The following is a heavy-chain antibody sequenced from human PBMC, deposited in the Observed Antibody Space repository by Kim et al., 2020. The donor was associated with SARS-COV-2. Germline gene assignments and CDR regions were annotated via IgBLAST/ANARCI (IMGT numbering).Heavy chain of an antibody. CDR2: I. CDR3: ARETQQQLAPFDY. Sequence: IYYADSVKGRFTISRDNARNSVYLQMNSLRAEDTAVYYCARETQQQLAPFDYWGQGTLVTVSS. V-gene: IGHV3-48*03. D-gene: IGHD6-13*01. J-gene: IGHJ4*02.